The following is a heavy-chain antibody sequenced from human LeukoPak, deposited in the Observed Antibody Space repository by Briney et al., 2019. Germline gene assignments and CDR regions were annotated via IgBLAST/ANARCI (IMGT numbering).Heavy chain of an antibody. CDR2: INQDGTEK. V-gene: IGHV3-7*01. Sequence: GESLRLSCAASGFTFTTYWMSWVRQLPGKGLEWVANINQDGTEKYYVDSVKGRFTISRDNAKNSLYLQMNSLRAEDTAVYYCAREGSRYNWNYRLVDYWGQGTLVTVSS. CDR1: GFTFTTYW. J-gene: IGHJ4*02. D-gene: IGHD1-7*01. CDR3: AREGSRYNWNYRLVDY.